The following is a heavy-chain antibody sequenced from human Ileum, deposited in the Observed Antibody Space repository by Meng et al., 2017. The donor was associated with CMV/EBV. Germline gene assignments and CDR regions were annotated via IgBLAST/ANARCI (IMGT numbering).Heavy chain of an antibody. CDR3: ARQGINTAMVNSFYFDY. V-gene: IGHV4-31*02. CDR1: SISRGGYY. J-gene: IGHJ4*02. CDR2: IYYSGST. Sequence: SISRGGYYWSWIRQHPGKGLEWIGYIYYSGSTYYNPSLKSRVTISVDTSKNQFSLKLSSVTAADTAVYYCARQGINTAMVNSFYFDYWGQGTLVTVSS. D-gene: IGHD5-18*01.